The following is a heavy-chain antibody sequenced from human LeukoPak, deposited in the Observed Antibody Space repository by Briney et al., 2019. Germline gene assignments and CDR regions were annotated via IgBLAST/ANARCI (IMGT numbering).Heavy chain of an antibody. D-gene: IGHD1-7*01. CDR2: LYSGGAA. CDR3: ARAWNYRFDP. V-gene: IGHV3-53*01. CDR1: GFTVRDNY. Sequence: GGSLRLSCAVSGFTVRDNYLNWVRQTPGKGLECVSVLYSGGAAYYADSVKGRFTISRDTSKNTLSLQMNSLRVEDTALYYCARAWNYRFDPWGQGTLVTVSS. J-gene: IGHJ5*02.